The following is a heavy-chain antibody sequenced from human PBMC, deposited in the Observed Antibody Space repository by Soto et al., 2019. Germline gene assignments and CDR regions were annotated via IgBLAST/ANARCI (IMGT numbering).Heavy chain of an antibody. CDR1: GFTFSSYA. D-gene: IGHD2-21*01. CDR3: AKDGYCGGDCYSEDY. J-gene: IGHJ4*02. Sequence: EVQLLESGGGLVQPGGSLRLSCAASGFTFSSYAMSWVRQAPGKWLEWVSTITGSGGSAFNADSVKRRFTISRDNSKNTVYLQINSLRAEDTAIYYCAKDGYCGGDCYSEDYWGQGTLVTVSS. V-gene: IGHV3-23*01. CDR2: ITGSGGSA.